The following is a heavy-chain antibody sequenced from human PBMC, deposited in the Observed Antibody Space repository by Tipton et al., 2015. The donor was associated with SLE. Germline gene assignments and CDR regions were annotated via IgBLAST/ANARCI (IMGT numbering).Heavy chain of an antibody. CDR1: GFTFSSYS. D-gene: IGHD5-12*01. CDR2: ISSSSSYI. V-gene: IGHV3-21*01. J-gene: IGHJ4*02. Sequence: SLRLSCAASGFTFSSYSMNWVRQAPGKGLEWVSSISSSSSYIYYADSVKGRFTISRDNAKNSLYLQMNSLRAEDTAVYYCARGNVDIVARFGYWGQGTLVTVSS. CDR3: ARGNVDIVARFGY.